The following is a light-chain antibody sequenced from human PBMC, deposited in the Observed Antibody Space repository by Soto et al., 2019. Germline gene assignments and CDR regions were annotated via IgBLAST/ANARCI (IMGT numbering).Light chain of an antibody. CDR3: SSYTVSTTLV. CDR2: EVS. Sequence: QSVLTQPASVSGSPGQSITISCTGTSSDIGAYTYVSWYQHHPGKAPKLMIYEVSNRPPGVSNRFSGSKSGNTASLTISGLQTEDEADYYCSSYTVSTTLVFGGGTQLTVL. J-gene: IGLJ3*02. V-gene: IGLV2-14*01. CDR1: SSDIGAYTY.